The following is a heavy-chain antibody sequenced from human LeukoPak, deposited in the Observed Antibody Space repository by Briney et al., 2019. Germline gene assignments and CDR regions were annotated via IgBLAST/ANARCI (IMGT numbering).Heavy chain of an antibody. CDR2: ISAYNGNT. J-gene: IGHJ4*02. D-gene: IGHD6-13*01. V-gene: IGHV1-18*01. CDR1: GYTFTSYG. Sequence: ASVTVSCKASGYTFTSYGISWVRQAPGQGLEWMGWISAYNGNTNYAQKLQGRVTMTTDTSTSTAYMELRSLRSDDTAVYYCARDSSSWYDEGYFDYWGQGTLVTVSS. CDR3: ARDSSSWYDEGYFDY.